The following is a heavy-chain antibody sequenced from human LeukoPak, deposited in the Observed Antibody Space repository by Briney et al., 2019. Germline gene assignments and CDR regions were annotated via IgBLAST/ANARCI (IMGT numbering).Heavy chain of an antibody. CDR2: INPNSGAT. V-gene: IGHV1-2*02. D-gene: IGHD3-22*01. J-gene: IGHJ4*02. Sequence: ASVKVSCKASGYTFTCYYMHWVRQAPSQGMAWMGWINPNSGATNYAQRFQGSVTMTRNTSISTAYMELSRLRSDDTAVYYCATQREYYYDSSGPYYFDYWGQGTLVTVSS. CDR3: ATQREYYYDSSGPYYFDY. CDR1: GYTFTCYY.